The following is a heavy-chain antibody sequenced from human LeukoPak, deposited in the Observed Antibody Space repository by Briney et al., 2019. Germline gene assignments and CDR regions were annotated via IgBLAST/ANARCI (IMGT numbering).Heavy chain of an antibody. J-gene: IGHJ4*02. CDR3: ARGLNWNEPMYYFDY. CDR1: GFTFSNDA. V-gene: IGHV3-21*01. Sequence: GGSLRLSCAASGFTFSNDAMHWVRQAPGKGLEWVSSISSSSSYIYYADSVKGRFTISRDNAKNSLYLQMNSLRAEDTAVYYCARGLNWNEPMYYFDYWGQGTLVTVSS. CDR2: ISSSSSYI. D-gene: IGHD1-20*01.